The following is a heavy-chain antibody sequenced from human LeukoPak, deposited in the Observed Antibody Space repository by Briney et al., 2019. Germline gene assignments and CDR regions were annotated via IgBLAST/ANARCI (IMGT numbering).Heavy chain of an antibody. CDR3: ARDKWLTTTHYFDY. CDR2: ISSSSSYI. J-gene: IGHJ4*02. V-gene: IGHV3-21*01. Sequence: GGSLRLSCAASGFTVSSNYMSWVRQAPGKGLEWVSSISSSSSYIYYADSVKGRFTISRDNAKNSLYLQMNSLRAEDTAVYYCARDKWLTTTHYFDYWGQGTLVTVSS. D-gene: IGHD4-11*01. CDR1: GFTVSSNY.